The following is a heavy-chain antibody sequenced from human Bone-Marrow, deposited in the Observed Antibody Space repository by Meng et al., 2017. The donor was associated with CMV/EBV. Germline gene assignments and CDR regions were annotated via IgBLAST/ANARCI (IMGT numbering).Heavy chain of an antibody. Sequence: GSLRLSCTVSGYSISSGYYWGWIRQPPGKGLEWIGNIYHSGSTYYNPSLKSRVTISVDTSKNQFSLKLSSVTAADTAVYYCARDLVVVVPADNYYYYYGMDVWGQGTTVTVSS. CDR1: GYSISSGYY. D-gene: IGHD2-2*01. J-gene: IGHJ6*02. CDR3: ARDLVVVVPADNYYYYYGMDV. V-gene: IGHV4-38-2*02. CDR2: IYHSGST.